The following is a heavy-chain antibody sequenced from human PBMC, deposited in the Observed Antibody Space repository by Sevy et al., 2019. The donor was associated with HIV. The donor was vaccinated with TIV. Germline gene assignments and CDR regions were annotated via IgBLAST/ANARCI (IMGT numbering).Heavy chain of an antibody. V-gene: IGHV4-31*03. Sequence: SETLSLTCTVSGGSISSGGYYWSWIRQHPGKGLEWIGYIYYSGSTYYNPSLKSRVTISVDTSKNQFSLKLSSVTAADTAVYYCARAPGYCSSTSCSMGYYYYGMDVWGQGTTVTFSS. J-gene: IGHJ6*02. CDR2: IYYSGST. D-gene: IGHD2-2*01. CDR3: ARAPGYCSSTSCSMGYYYYGMDV. CDR1: GGSISSGGYY.